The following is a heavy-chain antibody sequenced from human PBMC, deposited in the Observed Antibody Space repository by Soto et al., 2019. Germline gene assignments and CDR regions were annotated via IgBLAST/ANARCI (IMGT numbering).Heavy chain of an antibody. Sequence: PGGSLRLSCAASGFTFNSYSMNWVRQAPGKGLEWVSPMSRSSRYIYYADSVKGRFTISRDNARNSVYLQMNSLRAEDTAVYYCARDGGVAATLANYFDYWGQGTLVTVSS. CDR1: GFTFNSYS. CDR3: ARDGGVAATLANYFDY. V-gene: IGHV3-21*01. J-gene: IGHJ4*02. CDR2: MSRSSRYI. D-gene: IGHD2-15*01.